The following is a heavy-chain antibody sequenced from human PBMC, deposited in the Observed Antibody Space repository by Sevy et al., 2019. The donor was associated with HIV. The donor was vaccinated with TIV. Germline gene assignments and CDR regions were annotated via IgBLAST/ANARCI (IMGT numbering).Heavy chain of an antibody. D-gene: IGHD3-22*01. CDR1: GHTLTELP. J-gene: IGHJ4*02. Sequence: ASVKVSCKFSGHTLTELPIHWVRQAPGKRLEWMGGFDPEDGERIYAQKFQGRVTMTEDTSTDTAYMELSSLRSEDTALYYCASTREYYSDNSGYFDYWGQGTLVTVSS. CDR3: ASTREYYSDNSGYFDY. V-gene: IGHV1-24*01. CDR2: FDPEDGER.